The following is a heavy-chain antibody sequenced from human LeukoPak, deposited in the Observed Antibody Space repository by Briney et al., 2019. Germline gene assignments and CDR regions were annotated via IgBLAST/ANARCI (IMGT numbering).Heavy chain of an antibody. CDR1: GFTFSSYE. J-gene: IGHJ4*02. Sequence: GGSLRLSCAASGFTFSSYEMNWVRQAPGKGLEWVSYISSSGSTIYYADSVNGRFTISRDSAKNSLYLQMNSLRAEDTAVYYCAREMDYYDSRPIDYWGQGTLVTVSS. CDR3: AREMDYYDSRPIDY. V-gene: IGHV3-48*03. CDR2: ISSSGSTI. D-gene: IGHD3-22*01.